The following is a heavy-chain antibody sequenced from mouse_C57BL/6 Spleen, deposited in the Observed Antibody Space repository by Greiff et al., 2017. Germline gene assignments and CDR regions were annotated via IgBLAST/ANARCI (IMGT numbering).Heavy chain of an antibody. CDR2: ISYDGSN. V-gene: IGHV3-6*01. CDR1: GYSITSGYY. Sequence: EVQVVESGPGLVKPSQSLSLTCSVTGYSITSGYYWNWIRQFPGNKLEWMGYISYDGSNNYNPSLKNRISITRDTSKNQFFLKLNSVTTEDTATYYCARDGSRGMAMDYWGQGTSVTVSS. J-gene: IGHJ4*01. D-gene: IGHD1-1*01. CDR3: ARDGSRGMAMDY.